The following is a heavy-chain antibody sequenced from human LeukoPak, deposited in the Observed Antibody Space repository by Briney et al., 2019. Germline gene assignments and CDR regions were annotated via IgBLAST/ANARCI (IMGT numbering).Heavy chain of an antibody. CDR2: ISYDGSNK. J-gene: IGHJ6*02. D-gene: IGHD3-22*01. Sequence: GGSLRLSCAASGFTFSSYAMSWVRQAPGKGLEWVAVISYDGSNKYYADSVKGRFTISRDNSKNTLYLQMNSLRAEDTAVYYCAKDGLHHSNGPGWGMDVWGQGTTVTVSS. CDR3: AKDGLHHSNGPGWGMDV. CDR1: GFTFSSYA. V-gene: IGHV3-30*18.